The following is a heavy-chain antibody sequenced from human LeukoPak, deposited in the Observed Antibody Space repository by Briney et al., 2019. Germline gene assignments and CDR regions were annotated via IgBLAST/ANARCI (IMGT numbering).Heavy chain of an antibody. V-gene: IGHV4-38-2*02. J-gene: IGHJ1*01. D-gene: IGHD4-17*01. CDR2: IYHNGNT. Sequence: PSETLSLTCTVSGGSISSGYYWGWIRQPPGKGLEWIGNIYHNGNTYYNPSLKSRLTISIDTSETQFSLKLTSVTAADTAVYYCARIGVTTRIGLYFQHWGQGTLVTVSS. CDR1: GGSISSGYY. CDR3: ARIGVTTRIGLYFQH.